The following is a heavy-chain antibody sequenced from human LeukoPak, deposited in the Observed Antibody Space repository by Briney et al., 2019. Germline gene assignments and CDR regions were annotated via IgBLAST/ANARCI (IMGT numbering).Heavy chain of an antibody. CDR1: GFTFSSYG. CDR2: ISGSGGST. V-gene: IGHV3-23*01. Sequence: GGSLRLSCAASGFTFSSYGMSWVRQAPGKGLEWVSAISGSGGSTYYADSVKGRFTISRDNSKNTLYLQMNSLRAEDTAVYYCARGMWQLVIPSASAFDIWGQGTMVTVSS. D-gene: IGHD6-6*01. J-gene: IGHJ3*02. CDR3: ARGMWQLVIPSASAFDI.